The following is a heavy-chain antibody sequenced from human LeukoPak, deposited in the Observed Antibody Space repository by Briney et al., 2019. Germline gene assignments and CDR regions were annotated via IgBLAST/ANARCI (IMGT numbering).Heavy chain of an antibody. CDR3: AKDVGIQNQRWLQEYMDV. D-gene: IGHD5-24*01. CDR1: GFTFSSYA. J-gene: IGHJ6*03. CDR2: ISGSGGST. V-gene: IGHV3-23*01. Sequence: SGGSLRLSCAASGFTFSSYAMSWVRQAPGKGLEWVSAISGSGGSTYYADSVKGRFTISRDNSKNTLYLQMNSLRAEDTAVYYCAKDVGIQNQRWLQEYMDVWGKGTTVTVSS.